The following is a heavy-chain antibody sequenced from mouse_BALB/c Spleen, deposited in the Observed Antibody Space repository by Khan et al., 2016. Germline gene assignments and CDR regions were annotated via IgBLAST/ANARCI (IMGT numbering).Heavy chain of an antibody. CDR2: ISYSGST. Sequence: EVKRLESGPGLVKPSQSLSLTCTVTGYSITSGYGWNWIRQFPGNKLEWMGYISYSGSTNYNPSLKSRISITRDTSKNQFFLQLNSVTTEDTATYYCARTARIKYWGQGTTLTVSS. J-gene: IGHJ2*01. CDR1: GYSITSGYG. D-gene: IGHD1-2*01. V-gene: IGHV3-2*02. CDR3: ARTARIKY.